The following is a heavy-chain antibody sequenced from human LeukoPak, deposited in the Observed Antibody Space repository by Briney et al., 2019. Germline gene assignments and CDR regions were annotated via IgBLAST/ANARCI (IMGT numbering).Heavy chain of an antibody. D-gene: IGHD3-22*01. CDR3: VSPTYYYDSSTPFDI. CDR2: IIPIFGTA. V-gene: IGHV1-69*05. Sequence: SVKVSCKASGGTFSSYAISWVRQAPGQGLEWMGGIIPIFGTASYAQKFQGRVTITTDESTSTAYMELSSLRSEDTAVYYRVSPTYYYDSSTPFDIWGQGTMVTVSS. J-gene: IGHJ3*02. CDR1: GGTFSSYA.